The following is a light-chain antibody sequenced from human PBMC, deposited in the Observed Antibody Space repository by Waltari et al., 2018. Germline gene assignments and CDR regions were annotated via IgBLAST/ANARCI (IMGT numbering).Light chain of an antibody. Sequence: EIVMTQSPATLSVSPGERATLSCRASQSVSSNLAWYQQKPGQAPRLLIYGASTRATGIPARCRGSGSGTEFTLTISSLQSEDFAVYYCQQYNNWPPPLTFGGGTKVEIK. CDR1: QSVSSN. CDR2: GAS. V-gene: IGKV3-15*01. J-gene: IGKJ4*01. CDR3: QQYNNWPPPLT.